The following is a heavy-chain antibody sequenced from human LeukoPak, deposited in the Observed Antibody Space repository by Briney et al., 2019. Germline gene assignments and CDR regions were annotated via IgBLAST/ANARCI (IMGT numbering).Heavy chain of an antibody. CDR2: ISYDGSNK. Sequence: GGSLRLSCAASGFTFSSYGMHWVRQAPGKGLEWVAVISYDGSNKYYADSVKGRFTISRDNSKNTLYLQMNSLRAEDTAVYYCAEPPDWYCSSPSCHFAAPFDYWGQGTLGTVSS. J-gene: IGHJ4*02. CDR3: AEPPDWYCSSPSCHFAAPFDY. CDR1: GFTFSSYG. D-gene: IGHD2-2*01. V-gene: IGHV3-30*18.